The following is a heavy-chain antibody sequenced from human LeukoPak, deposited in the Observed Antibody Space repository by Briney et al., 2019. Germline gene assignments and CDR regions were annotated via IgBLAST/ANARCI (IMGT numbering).Heavy chain of an antibody. D-gene: IGHD5-18*01. CDR1: GYAFASYW. CDR3: ARQGAMVKASDY. V-gene: IGHV5-51*01. Sequence: GESPKISCRVSGYAFASYWIGWVRQVPGKGLEWMGIIYPDDSDTKYSPSFQGQVTISVDKSISTAYLQWSSLKASDTAMYYCARQGAMVKASDYWGQGALVTVSS. J-gene: IGHJ4*02. CDR2: IYPDDSDT.